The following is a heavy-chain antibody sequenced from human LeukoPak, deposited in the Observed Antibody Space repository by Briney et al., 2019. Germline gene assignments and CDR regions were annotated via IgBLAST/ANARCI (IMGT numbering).Heavy chain of an antibody. CDR2: IYYSGST. J-gene: IGHJ4*02. CDR3: AREERWLIDY. V-gene: IGHV4-34*01. CDR1: GGSFSGYY. Sequence: SETLSLTCAVYGGSFSGYYWSWIRQPPGKGLEWIGSIYYSGSTYYNPSLKSRVTISVDTSKNQFSLKLSSVTAADTAVYYCAREERWLIDYWGQGTLVTVSS. D-gene: IGHD5-24*01.